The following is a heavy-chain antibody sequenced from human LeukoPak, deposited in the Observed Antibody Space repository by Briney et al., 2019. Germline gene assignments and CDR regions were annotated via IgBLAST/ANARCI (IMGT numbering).Heavy chain of an antibody. D-gene: IGHD3-22*01. V-gene: IGHV3-30*02. Sequence: GRTLRLSCAASGFTFSSYAMHWVRQAPGKGLEWVAFIRYDGSNKYYADSVKGRFTISRDNSKNTLYLQMNSLRAEDTAVYYCAKASLIYYDSSGYYSHFDYWGQGTLVTVSS. J-gene: IGHJ4*02. CDR3: AKASLIYYDSSGYYSHFDY. CDR1: GFTFSSYA. CDR2: IRYDGSNK.